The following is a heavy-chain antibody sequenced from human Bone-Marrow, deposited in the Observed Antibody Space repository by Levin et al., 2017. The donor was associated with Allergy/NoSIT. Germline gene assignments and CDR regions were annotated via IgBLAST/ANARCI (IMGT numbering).Heavy chain of an antibody. CDR2: ISSSSSYI. CDR3: ASRPLEDIVVVPAAIHYYYYMDV. Sequence: GGSLRLSCAASGFTFSSYSMNWVRQAPGKGLEWVSSISSSSSYIYYADSVKGRFTISRDNAKNSLYLQMNSLRAEDTAVYYCASRPLEDIVVVPAAIHYYYYMDVWGKGTTVTVSS. D-gene: IGHD2-2*02. CDR1: GFTFSSYS. J-gene: IGHJ6*03. V-gene: IGHV3-21*01.